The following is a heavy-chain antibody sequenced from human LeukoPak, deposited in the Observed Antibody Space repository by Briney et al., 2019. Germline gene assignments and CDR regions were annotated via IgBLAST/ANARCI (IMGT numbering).Heavy chain of an antibody. CDR1: GGSVSSNSAA. V-gene: IGHV6-1*01. CDR3: ARTYYYDSSGYYPFDY. J-gene: IGHJ4*02. Sequence: PSQTLSLTCAISGGSVSSNSAAWNWIRQSPSRGLEWLGRTYYRSKWYNDYAVSVKSRITINPDTSKNQFSLQLNSVTPEDTAVYYCARTYYYDSSGYYPFDYWGQGTLVTVSS. CDR2: TYYRSKWYN. D-gene: IGHD3-22*01.